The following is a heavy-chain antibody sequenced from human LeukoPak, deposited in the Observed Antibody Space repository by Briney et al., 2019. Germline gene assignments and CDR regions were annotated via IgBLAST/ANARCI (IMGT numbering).Heavy chain of an antibody. J-gene: IGHJ4*02. V-gene: IGHV3-33*01. CDR3: ATDSIGPATDFDY. Sequence: GRSLTLPCAASGFTFSAYGMHWVRQAPGKGLEWVAVIWSDGGKSYNSDSVKGRFTISRDNSKNTLYLQMNSLRADDTAVYYCATDSIGPATDFDYWGQGTLVTVSS. CDR1: GFTFSAYG. CDR2: IWSDGGKS. D-gene: IGHD2-2*01.